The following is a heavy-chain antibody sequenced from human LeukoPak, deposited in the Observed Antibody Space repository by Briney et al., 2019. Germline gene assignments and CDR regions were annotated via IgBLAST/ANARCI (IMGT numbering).Heavy chain of an antibody. CDR2: IKKDGSEK. Sequence: GGSLRLSCAASGFTFSSYWMGWVRQAPGKGLEWVANIKKDGSEKYYVDSVKGRFTISRDNAKTSLYLQMNSLRVEDTAVYYCARDLSGVTGYTYGRGIDYWGQGTLVTVSS. J-gene: IGHJ4*02. CDR3: ARDLSGVTGYTYGRGIDY. CDR1: GFTFSSYW. D-gene: IGHD5-18*01. V-gene: IGHV3-7*01.